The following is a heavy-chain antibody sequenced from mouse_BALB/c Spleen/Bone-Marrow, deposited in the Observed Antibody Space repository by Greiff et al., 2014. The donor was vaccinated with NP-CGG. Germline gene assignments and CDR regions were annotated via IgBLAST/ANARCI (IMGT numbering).Heavy chain of an antibody. CDR2: IYPGSGNT. V-gene: IGHV1-63*02. CDR3: ARRRSIDY. J-gene: IGHJ2*01. CDR1: GYAFTNYW. Sequence: QVQLKESGAELVRPGTSVKISCKASGYAFTNYWLGWVKQRPGHGLEWIGDIYPGSGNTYYTEKFKGKATLTADTSSSTAYMQLSSLTSEDSAVYFCARRRSIDYWGQGTILTVSS.